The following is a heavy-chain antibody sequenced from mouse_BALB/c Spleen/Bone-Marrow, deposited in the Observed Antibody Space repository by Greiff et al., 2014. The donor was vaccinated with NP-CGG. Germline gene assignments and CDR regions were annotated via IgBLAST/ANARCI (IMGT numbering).Heavy chain of an antibody. CDR2: IDPSDSYT. CDR3: TRRGYYAMDY. CDR1: GYTSTSYW. J-gene: IGHJ4*01. Sequence: VQLQQSGAELVKPGASVKMSCKASGYTSTSYWMHWVKQRPGQGLEWIGVIDPSDSYTSYNQKFKGKATLTVDTSSSTAYMQLSSLTSEDSAVYYCTRRGYYAMDYWGQGTSVTVSS. V-gene: IGHV1S127*01.